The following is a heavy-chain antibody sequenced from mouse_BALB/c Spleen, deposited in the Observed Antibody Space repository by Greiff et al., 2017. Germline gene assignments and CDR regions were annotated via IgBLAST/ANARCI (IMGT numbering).Heavy chain of an antibody. CDR2: IYPGDGDT. CDR3: ARKGNLGYGYFFDY. Sequence: VKLQESGAELVRPGSSVKISCKASGYAFSSYWMNWVKQRPGQGLEWIGQIYPGDGDTNYNGKFKGKATLTADKSSSTAYMQLSSLTSEDSAVYFCARKGNLGYGYFFDYWGQGTTLTVSS. D-gene: IGHD1-2*01. V-gene: IGHV1-80*01. J-gene: IGHJ2*01. CDR1: GYAFSSYW.